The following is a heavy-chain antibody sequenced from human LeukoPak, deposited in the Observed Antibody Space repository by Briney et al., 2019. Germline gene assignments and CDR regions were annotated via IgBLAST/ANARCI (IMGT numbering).Heavy chain of an antibody. J-gene: IGHJ4*02. CDR1: GGSISSYY. CDR2: IYYRGST. Sequence: SETLSLTSTVSGGSISSYYWSWIRQPPGKGLEWIGYIYYRGSTNYNPSLKSRVTISVDTSKNQFSLKLSSVTAADTAVYYCASCGSYFDFWGQGTLVTVSS. CDR3: ASCGSYFDF. D-gene: IGHD1-26*01. V-gene: IGHV4-59*01.